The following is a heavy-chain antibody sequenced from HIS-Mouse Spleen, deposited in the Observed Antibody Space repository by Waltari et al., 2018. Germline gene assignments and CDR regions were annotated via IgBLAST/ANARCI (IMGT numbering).Heavy chain of an antibody. Sequence: QVQLVQSGAEVKKPGASVKVSCKASGYTFTSYDINWVRQATGQGLEGMGWMNPNSGKTDYAQKCQGRVTMTRNTSISTAYIELSSLRSEDTAVYYCARGHDYSNYFDYWGQGTLVTVSS. CDR3: ARGHDYSNYFDY. D-gene: IGHD4-4*01. CDR1: GYTFTSYD. V-gene: IGHV1-8*01. J-gene: IGHJ4*02. CDR2: MNPNSGKT.